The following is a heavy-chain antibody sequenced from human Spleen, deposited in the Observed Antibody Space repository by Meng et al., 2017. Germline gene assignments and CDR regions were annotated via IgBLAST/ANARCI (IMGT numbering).Heavy chain of an antibody. V-gene: IGHV4-61*01. D-gene: IGHD5-18*01. CDR2: IYYSGST. CDR1: GGSVSSGSYY. CDR3: AGESAYSRFDY. Sequence: GQLQEAGPGLVRPSETLSLTCTVSGGSVSSGSYYWSWIRQPPGKGLEWIGYIYYSGSTRYNPALKSRVTISVDTSKNQFSLKLSSVTAADTAVYYCAGESAYSRFDYWDQGTLVTVFS. J-gene: IGHJ4*02.